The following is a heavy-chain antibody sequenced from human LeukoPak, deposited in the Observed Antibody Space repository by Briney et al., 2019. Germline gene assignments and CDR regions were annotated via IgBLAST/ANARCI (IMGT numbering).Heavy chain of an antibody. D-gene: IGHD3-10*01. V-gene: IGHV3-7*03. Sequence: PGGSLRLSCAASGFTFSSYWLSWVRQAPGKGLEWVANINQDGSEEYYVDSLKGRFTISRDNAKNSLYLQMNSLRAEDTAVYYCAREVVRGVYTDYWGQGTLVTVSS. CDR1: GFTFSSYW. J-gene: IGHJ4*02. CDR2: INQDGSEE. CDR3: AREVVRGVYTDY.